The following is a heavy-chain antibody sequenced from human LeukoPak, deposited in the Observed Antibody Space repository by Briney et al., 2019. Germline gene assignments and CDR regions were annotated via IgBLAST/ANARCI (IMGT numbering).Heavy chain of an antibody. D-gene: IGHD3-10*01. V-gene: IGHV3-7*01. CDR3: ARDISMGYYGSGAFDI. CDR1: GFTFSSYW. CDR2: IKQDGSEK. J-gene: IGHJ3*02. Sequence: GGSLRLSCAASGFTFSSYWMSWVRQAPGKGLEWVANIKQDGSEKYYVDSVKGRFTISRDNAKNSLYLQMNSLRAEDTAVYYCARDISMGYYGSGAFDIWGQGTMVTVSS.